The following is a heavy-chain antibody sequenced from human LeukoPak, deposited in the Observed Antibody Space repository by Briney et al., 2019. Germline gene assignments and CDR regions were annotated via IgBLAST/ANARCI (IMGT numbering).Heavy chain of an antibody. CDR1: GYTFTAYY. Sequence: SVKVSCKASGYTFTAYYMHWVRQAPGQGLEWMGRIIPILGIANYAQKFQGRVTITADKSTSTAYMELSSLRSEDTAVYYCARSHLGYCSGGSCYHDAFDIWGQGTMVTVSS. D-gene: IGHD2-15*01. J-gene: IGHJ3*02. CDR2: IIPILGIA. V-gene: IGHV1-69*02. CDR3: ARSHLGYCSGGSCYHDAFDI.